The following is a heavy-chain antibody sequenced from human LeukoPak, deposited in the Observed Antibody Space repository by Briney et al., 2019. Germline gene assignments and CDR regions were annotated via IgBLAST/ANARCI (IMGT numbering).Heavy chain of an antibody. Sequence: GGSLRPSCAASGFTFRSYGMSWFRQAPGKGLQWVSGISVSGGTTHYADSVKGRFTISRDNSKHTLYLQMNSLRAEDTALYYCTKGFYDSGSSLSALDHWGQGTLVTVSS. V-gene: IGHV3-23*01. D-gene: IGHD3-10*01. CDR1: GFTFRSYG. CDR3: TKGFYDSGSSLSALDH. J-gene: IGHJ4*02. CDR2: ISVSGGTT.